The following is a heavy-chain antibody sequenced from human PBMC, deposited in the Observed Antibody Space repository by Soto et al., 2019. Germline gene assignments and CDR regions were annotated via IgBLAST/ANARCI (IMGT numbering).Heavy chain of an antibody. D-gene: IGHD2-2*02. CDR3: AKADVVVPAAIVGAHHAFDI. V-gene: IGHV3-23*01. J-gene: IGHJ3*02. CDR1: GFTFSSYA. Sequence: EVQLLESGGGLVQPGGSLRLSCAASGFTFSSYAMSWVRQAPGKGLEWVSAISGSGGSTYYADSVKGRFTISRDNSKNTLYLQMNSLRAEDTAVYYCAKADVVVPAAIVGAHHAFDIWGQGTMVTVSS. CDR2: ISGSGGST.